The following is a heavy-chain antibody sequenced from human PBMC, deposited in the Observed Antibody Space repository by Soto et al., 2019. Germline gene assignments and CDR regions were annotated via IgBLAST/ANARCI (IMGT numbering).Heavy chain of an antibody. CDR1: GFSLSTSGVG. Sequence: QITLKESGPPLVKPTQTLTLTCTFSGFSLSTSGVGVGWIRQPPGKALEWLALIYWEDDKRYSTSLKSRLTITEEPSKNPVVLTMTYIDPVDTATYYGAHRTVYSRSSGWFWFDPWGQGTLVTVSS. J-gene: IGHJ5*02. V-gene: IGHV2-5*02. CDR2: IYWEDDK. CDR3: AHRTVYSRSSGWFWFDP. D-gene: IGHD6-6*01.